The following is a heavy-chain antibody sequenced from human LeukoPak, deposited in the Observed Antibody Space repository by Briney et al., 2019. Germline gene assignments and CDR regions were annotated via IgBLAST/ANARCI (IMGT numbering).Heavy chain of an antibody. CDR1: GYSFTRNG. CDR3: ARDVNYAFDY. J-gene: IGHJ4*02. V-gene: IGHV1-18*01. D-gene: IGHD3-16*01. Sequence: ASVKVSCKPSGYSFTRNGISWVRQAPGHGLERMAWISANSGNTNSAQNFQDRVTLTTDTSTSTAYMELRSLRSDDTAVYYCARDVNYAFDYWGQGTLVTVSS. CDR2: ISANSGNT.